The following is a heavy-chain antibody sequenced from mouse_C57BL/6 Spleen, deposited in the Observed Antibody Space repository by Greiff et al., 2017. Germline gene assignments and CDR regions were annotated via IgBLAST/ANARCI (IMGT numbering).Heavy chain of an antibody. J-gene: IGHJ2*01. V-gene: IGHV1-7*01. D-gene: IGHD1-1*01. CDR3: ASQSVYGSSYYFDY. CDR2: ITPSSGYT. CDR1: GYTFTSYW. Sequence: VQLQQSGAELAKPGASVKLSCKASGYTFTSYWMHWVKQRPGQGLEWIGYITPSSGYTKYNQKFKDKAPLTADKSSSTAYMQLSSLTYEDSAVYYCASQSVYGSSYYFDYWGQGTTLTVSS.